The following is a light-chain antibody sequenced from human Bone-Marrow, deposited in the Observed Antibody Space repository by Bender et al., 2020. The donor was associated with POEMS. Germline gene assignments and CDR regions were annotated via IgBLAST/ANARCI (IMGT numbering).Light chain of an antibody. CDR1: SSNIGSNY. CDR3: CSYADSRENV. J-gene: IGLJ1*01. CDR2: RNN. Sequence: QSVLTQPPSASATPGQRVTISCSGSSSNIGSNYVSWYQQLPGTAPKLLIYRNNQRPSGVPDRFSGSKSGNTASLTISGLQAEDEADYYCCSYADSRENVFGSGTTVTVL. V-gene: IGLV1-47*01.